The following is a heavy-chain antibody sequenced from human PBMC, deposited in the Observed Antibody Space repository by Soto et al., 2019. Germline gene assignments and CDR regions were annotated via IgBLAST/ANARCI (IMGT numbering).Heavy chain of an antibody. J-gene: IGHJ6*02. V-gene: IGHV3-30*18. Sequence: GSLRLSCAASGFTFSSYGMHWVRQAPGKGLEWVAVISYDGSNKYYADSVKGRFTISRDNSKNTLYLQMNSLRAEDTAVYYCAKDRYKQWLEGYYYYYGMDVWGQGTTVTVSS. D-gene: IGHD6-19*01. CDR3: AKDRYKQWLEGYYYYYGMDV. CDR2: ISYDGSNK. CDR1: GFTFSSYG.